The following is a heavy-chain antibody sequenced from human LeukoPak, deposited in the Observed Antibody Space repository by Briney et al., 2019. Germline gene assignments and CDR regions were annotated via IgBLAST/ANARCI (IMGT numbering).Heavy chain of an antibody. Sequence: SDTLSLTCNVSGGSVTSHYWNWIRRPPGKGLEWIGYLYHTGITKYNPSLKSRVSMSVDTSKNQFFLKVDSVTAADTAVYYCVRMTHVSDSGGNYFAAYFQEWGQGTLVTVSS. V-gene: IGHV4-59*02. CDR1: GGSVTSHY. D-gene: IGHD3-22*01. J-gene: IGHJ1*01. CDR2: LYHTGIT. CDR3: VRMTHVSDSGGNYFAAYFQE.